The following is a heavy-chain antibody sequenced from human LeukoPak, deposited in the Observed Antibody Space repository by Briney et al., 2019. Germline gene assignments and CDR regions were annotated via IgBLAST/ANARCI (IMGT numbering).Heavy chain of an antibody. Sequence: SETLSLTCTVSGGSISSYYWSWIRQPAGKGQEWIGRIHTSGSTNYNPSLESRVTISVDTSKNQFSLELSSVTAADTAVYYCAREDGSGSYYDYWGQGTLVTVSS. CDR2: IHTSGST. CDR1: GGSISSYY. J-gene: IGHJ4*02. CDR3: AREDGSGSYYDY. V-gene: IGHV4-4*07. D-gene: IGHD3-10*01.